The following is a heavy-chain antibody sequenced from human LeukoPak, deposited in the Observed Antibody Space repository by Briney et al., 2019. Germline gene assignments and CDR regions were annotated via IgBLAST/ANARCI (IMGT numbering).Heavy chain of an antibody. Sequence: GRSLRLSCAASGLTFDDYAMHWVRQAPGKGLEWVSGISWNSGSIGYADSVKGRFTISSDNAKNSLYLQMNSLRAEDTALYYCAKDIRYYYGSGSIFDYWGQGTLVTVSS. CDR2: ISWNSGSI. V-gene: IGHV3-9*01. D-gene: IGHD3-10*01. CDR3: AKDIRYYYGSGSIFDY. CDR1: GLTFDDYA. J-gene: IGHJ4*02.